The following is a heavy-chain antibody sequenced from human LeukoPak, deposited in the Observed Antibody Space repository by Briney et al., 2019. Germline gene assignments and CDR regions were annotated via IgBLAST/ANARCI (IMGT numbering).Heavy chain of an antibody. D-gene: IGHD3-10*01. Sequence: PGGSLRLSCAASGFTVSSNYMSWVRQAPGNGLEWVSVIYSGGSTYYADSVKGRFTISRDNSKNTLYLQMNSLRAEDTAVYYCAILGELSYYGMDVWGQGTTVTVSS. J-gene: IGHJ6*02. CDR3: AILGELSYYGMDV. CDR2: IYSGGST. V-gene: IGHV3-66*01. CDR1: GFTVSSNY.